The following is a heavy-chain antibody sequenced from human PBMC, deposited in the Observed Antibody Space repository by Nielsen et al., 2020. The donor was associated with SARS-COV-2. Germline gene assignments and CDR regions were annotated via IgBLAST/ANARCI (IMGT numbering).Heavy chain of an antibody. Sequence: GESLKISCTASGFTFGDYAMNWVRQAPGKGLEWVSSISSSSSYIYYADSVKGRFTISRDNAKNSLYLQMNSLRAEDTAVYYCARDLNAGHFDYWGQGTLVTVSS. CDR2: ISSSSSYI. J-gene: IGHJ4*02. V-gene: IGHV3-21*01. CDR1: GFTFGDYA. CDR3: ARDLNAGHFDY.